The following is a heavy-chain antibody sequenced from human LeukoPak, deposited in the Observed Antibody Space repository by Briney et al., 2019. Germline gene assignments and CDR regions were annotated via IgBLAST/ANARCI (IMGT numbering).Heavy chain of an antibody. CDR1: GFTFSSYA. CDR3: ASTLRYFDWSHFDY. Sequence: GGALRLSCAASGFTFSSYAMSWVRQAPGKGLEWVSAISGSGGSTYYADSVKGRFTISRDNSKNTLYLQMNSLRAEDTAVYYCASTLRYFDWSHFDYWGQGTLVTVSS. V-gene: IGHV3-23*01. CDR2: ISGSGGST. J-gene: IGHJ4*02. D-gene: IGHD3-9*01.